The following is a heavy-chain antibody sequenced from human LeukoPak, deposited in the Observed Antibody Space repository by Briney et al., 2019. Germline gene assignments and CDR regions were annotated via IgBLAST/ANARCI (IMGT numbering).Heavy chain of an antibody. Sequence: SETLSLTRTVSSGSVSSGNYYWNWIRQPPGKGLEWIGYIHYIGGTKYNPSLKSRVTISVDTPKNQFSLKLSSVTAADTAVYYCAGDSAYCSGGSCGNFAYWGQGTLVTVSS. V-gene: IGHV4-61*01. CDR3: AGDSAYCSGGSCGNFAY. CDR2: IHYIGGT. J-gene: IGHJ4*02. D-gene: IGHD2-15*01. CDR1: SGSVSSGNYY.